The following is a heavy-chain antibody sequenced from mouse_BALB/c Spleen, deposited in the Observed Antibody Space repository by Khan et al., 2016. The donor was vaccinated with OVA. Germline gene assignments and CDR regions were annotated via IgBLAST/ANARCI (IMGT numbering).Heavy chain of an antibody. Sequence: QVQLQQSGAELAKPGASVKMSCKASGYTFTAYWIHWVKERPGQGLEWIGYIDPSTGYTDYNQKFKDKATLTTDKSSSTVHIQLSSLTSEESAVKYCARRGVYGNFAYGGQGTLVTVSA. V-gene: IGHV1-7*01. CDR3: ARRGVYGNFAY. CDR1: GYTFTAYW. J-gene: IGHJ3*01. CDR2: IDPSTGYT. D-gene: IGHD2-1*01.